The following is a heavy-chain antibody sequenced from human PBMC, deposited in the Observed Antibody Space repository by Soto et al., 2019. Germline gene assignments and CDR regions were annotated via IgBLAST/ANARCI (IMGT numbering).Heavy chain of an antibody. Sequence: ASVKLSCKVSGYTLTELSMHWVRQAPGKGLEWMGGFDPEDGETIYAQKFQGRVTMTEDTSTDTAYMELSSLRSEDTAVYYCATDRRDRFFEVWFDPWGQGTLVTVSS. CDR2: FDPEDGET. J-gene: IGHJ5*02. V-gene: IGHV1-24*01. CDR1: GYTLTELS. CDR3: ATDRRDRFFEVWFDP. D-gene: IGHD3-3*01.